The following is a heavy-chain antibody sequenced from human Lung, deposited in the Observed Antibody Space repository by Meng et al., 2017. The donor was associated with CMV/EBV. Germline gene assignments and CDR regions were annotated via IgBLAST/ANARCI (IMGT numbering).Heavy chain of an antibody. CDR1: GYTFSGFF. J-gene: IGHJ4*02. CDR2: INTHTGHT. V-gene: IGHV1-2*02. CDR3: ARGIPAY. Sequence: ASXKVSCKASGYTFSGFFMHWLRQAPGRGLEWMGWINTHTGHTEYAQRFQGRLTMTRDTSISTAYMELSRLTSDDTATFYCARGIPAYWGQGTLVTVSS. D-gene: IGHD2-2*02.